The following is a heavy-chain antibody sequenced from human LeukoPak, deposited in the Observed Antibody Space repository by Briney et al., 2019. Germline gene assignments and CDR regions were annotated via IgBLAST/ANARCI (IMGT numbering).Heavy chain of an antibody. CDR2: IKYDGNEE. J-gene: IGHJ6*02. CDR1: GFTVSNSY. Sequence: PGGSLRLSCAVSGFTVSNSYMSWVRQAPGKGLEWVANIKYDGNEEYYVDSVKGRFTISRDNAKNSLYLQLNSLRVEDTAVYYCAGVIGAGWEEYYYYYGMDVWGQGTTVTVSS. CDR3: AGVIGAGWEEYYYYYGMDV. D-gene: IGHD6-19*01. V-gene: IGHV3-7*01.